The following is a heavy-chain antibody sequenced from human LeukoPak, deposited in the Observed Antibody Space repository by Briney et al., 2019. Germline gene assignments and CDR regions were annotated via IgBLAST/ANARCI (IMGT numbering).Heavy chain of an antibody. CDR1: GGSIISYY. V-gene: IGHV4-59*01. J-gene: IGHJ3*02. CDR3: ARKSYGQAFDI. Sequence: PSETLSLTCTVSGGSIISYYWSWIRQPPGKGLEWIGYIYYSGSTNYNPSLKSRVTISVDTSKNQFSLKLSSVTAADTAVYYCARKSYGQAFDIWGQGTMVTVSS. CDR2: IYYSGST. D-gene: IGHD5-18*01.